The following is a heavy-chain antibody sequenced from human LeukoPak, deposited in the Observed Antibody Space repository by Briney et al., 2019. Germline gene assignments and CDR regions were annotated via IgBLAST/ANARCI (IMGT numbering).Heavy chain of an antibody. J-gene: IGHJ4*02. V-gene: IGHV3-23*01. D-gene: IGHD5-24*01. CDR1: GFTFSSYG. Sequence: GGSLRLSCAASGFTFSSYGMSWVRQAPGKGLEWASAISGSGGATYYADSVKGRFTISRDNSKNTLYLQMNSLRAEDTAVYYCAKNHSDGYLDYWGQGTLVTVSS. CDR3: AKNHSDGYLDY. CDR2: ISGSGGAT.